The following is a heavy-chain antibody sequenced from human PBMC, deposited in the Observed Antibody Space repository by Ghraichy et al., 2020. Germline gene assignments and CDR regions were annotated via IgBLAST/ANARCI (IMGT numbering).Heavy chain of an antibody. V-gene: IGHV3-30-3*01. Sequence: LSLTCAASGFTFSTYAMHWVRQAPGKGLEWVAVISYDGSNQYYADSVKGRFTISRDNSKNTLHLQMNSLRAGDTAVYYCARDTCSGDSCYSAFEYWGQGNLVTVSS. CDR3: ARDTCSGDSCYSAFEY. CDR2: ISYDGSNQ. J-gene: IGHJ4*02. CDR1: GFTFSTYA. D-gene: IGHD2-15*01.